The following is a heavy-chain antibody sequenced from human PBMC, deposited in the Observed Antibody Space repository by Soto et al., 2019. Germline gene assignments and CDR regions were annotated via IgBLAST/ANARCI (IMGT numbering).Heavy chain of an antibody. D-gene: IGHD2-15*01. V-gene: IGHV3-30*18. J-gene: IGHJ4*02. CDR3: AKYRDILVPVAAFDY. CDR2: ISYDGSNK. Sequence: QVQLVESGGGVVQPGRSLRLSCAASGFTFSSYGMHWVRQAPGKGLEWVAVISYDGSNKYYADSVKGRFTISRDNSTYTLYLQMNSLRAEDTAAYYCAKYRDILVPVAAFDYWGQGTLVTVSS. CDR1: GFTFSSYG.